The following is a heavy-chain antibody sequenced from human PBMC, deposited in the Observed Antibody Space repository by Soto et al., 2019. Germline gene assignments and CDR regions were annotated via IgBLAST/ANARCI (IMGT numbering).Heavy chain of an antibody. J-gene: IGHJ4*02. CDR2: INYSGST. Sequence: PSETLSLTCTVSGGSISSGDYYWSWIRQPPGKGLEWIGYINYSGSTNYNPSLKSRVTLSVDKSKNQFSLKLSSVTAADTAVYYCARDQRGYYDSSGCFDYWGQGTLVTVSS. CDR3: ARDQRGYYDSSGCFDY. CDR1: GGSISSGDYY. D-gene: IGHD3-22*01. V-gene: IGHV4-30-4*01.